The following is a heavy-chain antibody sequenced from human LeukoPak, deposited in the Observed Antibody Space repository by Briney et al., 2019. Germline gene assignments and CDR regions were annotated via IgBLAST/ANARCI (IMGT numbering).Heavy chain of an antibody. Sequence: GGSLRLSCAASGFTFSSYGIHWVRQAPGKGLEWVALIWYDGSSKYYADSVKGRFTISRDNSKNTLYLQMNSLRVEDTAVYYCATDRATQYFDYWGQGTLVSAPS. CDR2: IWYDGSSK. D-gene: IGHD2-15*01. V-gene: IGHV3-33*01. CDR3: ATDRATQYFDY. CDR1: GFTFSSYG. J-gene: IGHJ4*02.